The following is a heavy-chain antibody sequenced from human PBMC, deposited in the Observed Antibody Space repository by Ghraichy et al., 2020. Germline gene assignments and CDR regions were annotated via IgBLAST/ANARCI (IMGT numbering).Heavy chain of an antibody. CDR3: ARDQNLYCGTGICPYFYGMDV. D-gene: IGHD2-21*01. CDR2: INPSGGYT. J-gene: IGHJ6*02. V-gene: IGHV1-46*01. Sequence: ASVKVSCKASGYTFTSYYMHWVRQAPGQGLEWMGVINPSGGYTSNAQKFQGRLTMTRDTSTSTVYMELRSLRSEDTAVYYCARDQNLYCGTGICPYFYGMDVWGQGTTVTVSS. CDR1: GYTFTSYY.